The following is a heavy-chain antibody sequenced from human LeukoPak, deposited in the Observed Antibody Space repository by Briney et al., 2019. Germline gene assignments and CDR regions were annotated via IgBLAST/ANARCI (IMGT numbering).Heavy chain of an antibody. J-gene: IGHJ6*03. V-gene: IGHV3-7*01. CDR3: ATRYCTIPACRASSYHCMDN. CDR2: IKQDGSEA. Sequence: GGSLRLSCAASGFTFSSYWMTWVRQAPGKGLEWVANIKQDGSEAYYVDSVKGRSTVSRDNAKNSLYLQLNSLGAEDTAVYYCATRYCTIPACRASSYHCMDNWGKGTTVTVSS. D-gene: IGHD2-8*01. CDR1: GFTFSSYW.